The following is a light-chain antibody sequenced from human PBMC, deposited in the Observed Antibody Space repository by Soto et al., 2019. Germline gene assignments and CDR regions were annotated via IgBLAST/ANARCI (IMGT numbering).Light chain of an antibody. Sequence: DIQMTQSPSSLSASVGDRVTVTCRASQSIGRYLNWYQQKPGKAPKLLIYDVSSLQTGVLSRFSGDESGTDFTLTISXXXXXXXXTYYCQQSFSAPRTFGXGTXXDIQ. CDR2: DVS. V-gene: IGKV1-39*01. J-gene: IGKJ2*01. CDR3: QQSFSAPRT. CDR1: QSIGRY.